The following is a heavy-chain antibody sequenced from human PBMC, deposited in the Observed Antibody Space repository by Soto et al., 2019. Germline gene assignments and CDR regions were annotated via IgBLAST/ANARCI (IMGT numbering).Heavy chain of an antibody. CDR2: ISGSGGST. J-gene: IGHJ5*02. CDR1: GFTFSSYA. CDR3: AKASDSSSWYAWFDP. V-gene: IGHV3-23*01. D-gene: IGHD6-13*01. Sequence: PGGSLRLSCAASGFTFSSYAMSWVRQAPGKGLEWVSAISGSGGSTYYADSVKGRFTISRDNSKNTLYLQMNSLRAEDTAVYYCAKASDSSSWYAWFDPWGQGTLVTVSS.